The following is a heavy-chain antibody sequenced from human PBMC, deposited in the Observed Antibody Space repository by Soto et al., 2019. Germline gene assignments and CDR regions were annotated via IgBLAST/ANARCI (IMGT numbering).Heavy chain of an antibody. CDR3: ARSPDSSGYYPRRYYYGMDV. CDR2: VYPNGRT. D-gene: IGHD3-22*01. CDR1: GVSISNKNW. Sequence: SETLSLTCTVSGVSISNKNWWSWVRQPPGNGLEWIGEVYPNGRTNYNSSLKSRVNMSVDKSKNQFSLKLCSVTAADTAVYYWARSPDSSGYYPRRYYYGMDVWGQGTTVTVSS. V-gene: IGHV4-4*02. J-gene: IGHJ6*02.